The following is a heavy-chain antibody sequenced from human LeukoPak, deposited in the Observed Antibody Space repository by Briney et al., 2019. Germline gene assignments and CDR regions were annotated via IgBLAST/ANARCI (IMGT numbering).Heavy chain of an antibody. D-gene: IGHD3-9*01. CDR1: GYTFTSYA. CDR3: AREGRYFDWLSDAFDI. J-gene: IGHJ3*02. Sequence: ASVKVSCRASGYTFTSYAMNWVRQAPGQGLEWMGWINTNTGNPTYAQGFTGRFVFSLDTSVSTAYLQISSLKAEDTAVYYCAREGRYFDWLSDAFDIWGQGTMVTVSS. CDR2: INTNTGNP. V-gene: IGHV7-4-1*02.